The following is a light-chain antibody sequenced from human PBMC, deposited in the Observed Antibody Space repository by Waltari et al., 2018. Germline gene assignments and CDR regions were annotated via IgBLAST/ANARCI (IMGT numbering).Light chain of an antibody. J-gene: IGKJ1*01. V-gene: IGKV3-11*01. CDR1: QSVSTY. Sequence: EIVLTQSPATLSLSPGDTATLSCRASQSVSTYLAWYQQKPGQAPRLLIYDTSNRATGIPARFSGSGSGTDFTLTISSLEPEDFAVYYCHQRSNWPRTFGQGTKVEI. CDR2: DTS. CDR3: HQRSNWPRT.